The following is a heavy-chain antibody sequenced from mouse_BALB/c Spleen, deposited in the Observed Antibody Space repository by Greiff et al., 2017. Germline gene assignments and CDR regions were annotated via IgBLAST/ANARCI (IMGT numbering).Heavy chain of an antibody. D-gene: IGHD2-4*01. CDR3: ARDRTMITRGFAY. CDR2: ISDGGSYT. CDR1: GFTFSDYY. V-gene: IGHV5-4*02. J-gene: IGHJ3*01. Sequence: EVKLVESGGGLVKPGGSLKLSCAASGFTFSDYYMYWVRQTPEKRLEWVATISDGGSYTYYPDSVKGRFTISRDNAKNNLYLQMSSLKSEDTAMYYCARDRTMITRGFAYWGQGTLVTVSA.